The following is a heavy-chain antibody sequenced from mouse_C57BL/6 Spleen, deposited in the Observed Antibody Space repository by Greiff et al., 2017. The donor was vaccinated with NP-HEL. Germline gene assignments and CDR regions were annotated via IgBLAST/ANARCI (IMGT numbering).Heavy chain of an antibody. CDR3: ANINFYNSMDY. Sequence: QVQLKQPGAELVKPGASVKLFCKASGYTFTSYWMHWVKQRPGQGLEWIGMIHPNSGSTNYNEKFKSKATLTVDKSSSTAYLQLSSLTSEDSAVYYCANINFYNSMDYWGQGTSVTVSS. V-gene: IGHV1-64*01. CDR2: IHPNSGST. D-gene: IGHD2-5*01. CDR1: GYTFTSYW. J-gene: IGHJ4*01.